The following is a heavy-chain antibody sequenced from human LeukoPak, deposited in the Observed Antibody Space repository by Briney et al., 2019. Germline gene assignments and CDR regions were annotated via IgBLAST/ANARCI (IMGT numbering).Heavy chain of an antibody. V-gene: IGHV3-7*03. CDR1: GFIFSSYW. D-gene: IGHD3-10*01. J-gene: IGHJ4*02. Sequence: GGSLRLSCAVSGFIFSSYWMNWVRQAPGKGLEWVGKKKEDGSEKYYMDSVKGRLTISRDNAKNSLYLQMNSLRAEDTAVYYCARRMVRGGPVYWGQGTLVTVSS. CDR2: KKEDGSEK. CDR3: ARRMVRGGPVY.